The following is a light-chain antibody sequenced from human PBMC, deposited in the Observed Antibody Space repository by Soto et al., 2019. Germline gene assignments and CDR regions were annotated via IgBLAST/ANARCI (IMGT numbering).Light chain of an antibody. CDR3: QQYTSYPLP. J-gene: IGKJ3*01. CDR1: QSISSW. CDR2: KAS. V-gene: IGKV1-5*03. Sequence: DIQMTQSPSTLSASVGDRVTITCRASQSISSWLAWYQQKPGKAPKLLIYKASNLESGVPSRFSGSGSGTEFTLTISSLQPDDFATYYCQQYTSYPLPFGPGTKVDIK.